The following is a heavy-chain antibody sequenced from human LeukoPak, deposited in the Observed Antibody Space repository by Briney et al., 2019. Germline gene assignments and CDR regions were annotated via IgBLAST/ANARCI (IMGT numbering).Heavy chain of an antibody. D-gene: IGHD4-11*01. Sequence: GGSLRLSCAASGFTFSSYEMNWVRQAPGKGLEWVSYISSSGSTIYYADSVKGRFTISRDNAKNSLYLQMNSLRAKDTAVYYCARLATVTTLLNWFDPWGQGTLVTVSS. CDR3: ARLATVTTLLNWFDP. CDR1: GFTFSSYE. J-gene: IGHJ5*02. CDR2: ISSSGSTI. V-gene: IGHV3-48*03.